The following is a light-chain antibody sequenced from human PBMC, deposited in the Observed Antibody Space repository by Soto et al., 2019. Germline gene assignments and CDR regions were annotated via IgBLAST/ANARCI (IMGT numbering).Light chain of an antibody. CDR2: GTS. CDR1: QSVSNN. CDR3: QQYGASPLT. J-gene: IGKJ4*01. Sequence: EIGMTQSPAALSVPPVERATLSCRASQSVSNNLAWYQQKPGQAPRLLIYGTSSRATGIPDRFSGSGSGTDFTLTISRLEPEDFAVYYCQQYGASPLTFGRGTKLDI. V-gene: IGKV3-20*01.